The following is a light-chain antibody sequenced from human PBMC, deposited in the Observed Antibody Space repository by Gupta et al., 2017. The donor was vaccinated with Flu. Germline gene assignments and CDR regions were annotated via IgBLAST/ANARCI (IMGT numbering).Light chain of an antibody. CDR1: SGSVSTSYY. Sequence: QTVVTQEPSFSVSPGGTVTLTCGLSSGSVSTSYYPSWYQQTPGQAPRTLIYSTYTRSSGVPDRFSGSIRGNTAALTITGAQADDESDYYCVLYMGSGIWVFGGGTKLTVL. J-gene: IGLJ3*02. CDR3: VLYMGSGIWV. V-gene: IGLV8-61*01. CDR2: STY.